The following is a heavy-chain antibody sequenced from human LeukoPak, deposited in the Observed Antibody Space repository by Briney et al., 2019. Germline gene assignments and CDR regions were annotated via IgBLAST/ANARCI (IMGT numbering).Heavy chain of an antibody. Sequence: VASVKVSCKASGYTFTGYYMHWVRQAPGQGLVWMGWINPNSGGTNYAQKFQGRVTMTRDTSISTAYMELSRLRSDDTAVYYCARSRRYCSSTSCYSWFDPWGQGTLVTVSS. J-gene: IGHJ5*02. CDR3: ARSRRYCSSTSCYSWFDP. CDR2: INPNSGGT. D-gene: IGHD2-2*01. CDR1: GYTFTGYY. V-gene: IGHV1-2*02.